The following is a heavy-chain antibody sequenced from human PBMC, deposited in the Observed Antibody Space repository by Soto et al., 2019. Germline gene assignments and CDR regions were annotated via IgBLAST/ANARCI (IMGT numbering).Heavy chain of an antibody. J-gene: IGHJ5*01. V-gene: IGHV1-2*04. D-gene: IGHD3-10*01. CDR3: ARADRRRISIVRGVMVAWFYP. Sequence: GASVKVSCKASGYTFTGYYMHWVRQAPGQGLEWMGWINPNSGGTNYAQKFQGWVTMTRDTSISTAYMELSRLRSDDTAVYYCARADRRRISIVRGVMVAWFYPCTQRTLVTVSS. CDR1: GYTFTGYY. CDR2: INPNSGGT.